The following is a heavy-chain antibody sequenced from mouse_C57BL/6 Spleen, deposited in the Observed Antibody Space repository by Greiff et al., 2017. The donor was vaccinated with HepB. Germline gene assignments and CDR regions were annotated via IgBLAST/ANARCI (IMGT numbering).Heavy chain of an antibody. V-gene: IGHV1-82*01. CDR2: IYPGDGDT. CDR3: AASWYQSSGDYFDY. Sequence: QVQLQQSGPELVKPGASVKISCKASGYAFSSSWMNWVKQRPGKGLEWIGRIYPGDGDTNYNGKFKGKATLTADKSSSTAYMQLSSLTSEDSAVYFCAASWYQSSGDYFDYWGQGTTLTVSS. J-gene: IGHJ2*01. D-gene: IGHD2-1*01. CDR1: GYAFSSSW.